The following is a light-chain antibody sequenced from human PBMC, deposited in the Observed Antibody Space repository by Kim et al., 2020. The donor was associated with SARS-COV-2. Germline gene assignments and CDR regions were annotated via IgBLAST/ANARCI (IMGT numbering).Light chain of an antibody. CDR1: SLRSYY. CDR2: GRN. V-gene: IGLV3-19*01. CDR3: QSRDSGGRVM. Sequence: SSELTQDPVVSVALGQTVRITCQGDSLRSYYATWYQQKPRQAPVLVIYGRNNRPSGIPDRFSASASGNTAFLTISGTQAEDEADFYCQSRDSGGRVMFGGGTQLTVL. J-gene: IGLJ3*02.